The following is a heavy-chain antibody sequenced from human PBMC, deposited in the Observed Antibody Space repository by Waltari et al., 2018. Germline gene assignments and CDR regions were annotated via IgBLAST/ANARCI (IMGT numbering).Heavy chain of an antibody. V-gene: IGHV3-48*03. Sequence: EVQLVESGGGLVQPGGSLRLSCAASGFTFSSYEMNWVRPAPGTGLEWVSYISSSGSTIYYADSVKGRFTISRDNAKNSLYLQMNSLRAEDTAVYYCARGNRYYYGSGTPGDYGMDVWGQGTTVTVSS. CDR3: ARGNRYYYGSGTPGDYGMDV. CDR2: ISSSGSTI. CDR1: GFTFSSYE. D-gene: IGHD3-10*01. J-gene: IGHJ6*02.